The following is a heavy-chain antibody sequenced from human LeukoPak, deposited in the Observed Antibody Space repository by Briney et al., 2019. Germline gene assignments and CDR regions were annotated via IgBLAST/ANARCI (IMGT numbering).Heavy chain of an antibody. CDR2: IYYSGST. CDR1: GGSISSSSYY. Sequence: SETLSLTCTVSGGSISSSSYYWGWIRQPPGKGLEWIGSIYYSGSTYYNPSLKSRFTISVATSKNEFSLRLSSMTAADTAVYYCARIRSGYIAVADSGWFDPWGQGTLVTVSS. J-gene: IGHJ5*02. V-gene: IGHV4-39*07. CDR3: ARIRSGYIAVADSGWFDP. D-gene: IGHD6-19*01.